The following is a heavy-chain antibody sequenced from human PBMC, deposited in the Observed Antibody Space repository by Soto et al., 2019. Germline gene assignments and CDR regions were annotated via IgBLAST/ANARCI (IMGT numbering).Heavy chain of an antibody. Sequence: QVQLVESGGGLVQPGRSLRLSCAASGFTFSSYAMHWVRQAPGKGLEWVAAISYDGSNKYYADSVKGRFTISRDNSKNTLYLQMNSLRAEDTAVYYCARPRVEMATIYGDLWGSEYWGQGTLVTVS. CDR2: ISYDGSNK. V-gene: IGHV3-30-3*01. CDR1: GFTFSSYA. J-gene: IGHJ4*02. D-gene: IGHD5-12*01. CDR3: ARPRVEMATIYGDLWGSEY.